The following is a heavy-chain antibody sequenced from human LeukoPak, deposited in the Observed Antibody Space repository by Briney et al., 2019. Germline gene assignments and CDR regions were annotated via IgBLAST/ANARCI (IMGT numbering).Heavy chain of an antibody. V-gene: IGHV4-59*08. CDR1: GSSISSYY. J-gene: IGHJ4*02. CDR2: IYYSGST. Sequence: SETLSLTCTVSGSSISSYYWSWIRQPPGKGLEWIGYIYYSGSTNYNPSLKSRVTISVDTSKNQFSLKLSSVTAADTAVYYCARLGGSYYLWGQGTLVTASS. D-gene: IGHD1-26*01. CDR3: ARLGGSYYL.